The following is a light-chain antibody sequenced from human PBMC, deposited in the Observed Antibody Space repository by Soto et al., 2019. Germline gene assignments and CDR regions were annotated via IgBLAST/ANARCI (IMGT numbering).Light chain of an antibody. CDR3: SSYTARSTPLYV. V-gene: IGLV2-14*01. J-gene: IGLJ1*01. CDR1: SSDVGSYNY. CDR2: EVS. Sequence: QSALTQPASVSGSPGQSITISCTGTSSDVGSYNYVSWYQQNPGKAPKLMIYEVSNRPSGVSNRFSGSKSGNTASLAISGLQAEDEADYYCSSYTARSTPLYVFGIGTKVTVL.